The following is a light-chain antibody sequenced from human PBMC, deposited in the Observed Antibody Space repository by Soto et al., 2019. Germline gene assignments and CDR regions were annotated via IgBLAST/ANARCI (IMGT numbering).Light chain of an antibody. Sequence: EIVMTQSPAALSVSPGERATLSCRASQSVSSDLAWYQQKPGQPPRLLVYGASTRATGIPVRFSGSGSETEFALTISSLKSEDFAVYYCQQYNKWPTFGQGTKVDIK. CDR1: QSVSSD. V-gene: IGKV3-15*01. CDR3: QQYNKWPT. J-gene: IGKJ1*01. CDR2: GAS.